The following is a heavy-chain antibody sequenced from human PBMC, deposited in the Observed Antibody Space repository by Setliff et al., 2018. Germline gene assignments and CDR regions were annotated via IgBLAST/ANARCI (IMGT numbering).Heavy chain of an antibody. J-gene: IGHJ4*02. Sequence: PSETLSLTCSASGVDVIERLYYWSWVRQSPGKGLEWIGTRYYTGTTFYNPSLESRVAVSLDASEKKFSLNLRSVTTADTAFYYCARHFYPPDFFAHWGQGLLVTVSS. CDR3: ARHFYPPDFFAH. V-gene: IGHV4-39*01. CDR1: GVDVIERLYY. CDR2: RYYTGTT. D-gene: IGHD3-3*01.